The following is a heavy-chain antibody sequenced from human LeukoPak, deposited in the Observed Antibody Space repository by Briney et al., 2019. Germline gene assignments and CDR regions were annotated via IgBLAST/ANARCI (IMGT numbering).Heavy chain of an antibody. CDR2: ISHDGSKK. D-gene: IGHD2-2*01. V-gene: IGHV3-30*18. J-gene: IGHJ4*02. Sequence: PGGSLRLSCAASGFTFSSYGMHWVRQAPGKGLEWVAVISHDGSKKYYADSVKGRFTISRDNSKNTLYLQMNSLRAEDTAVYYCAKVGRGYCSSTSCRSGYFDYWGQGILVTVSS. CDR3: AKVGRGYCSSTSCRSGYFDY. CDR1: GFTFSSYG.